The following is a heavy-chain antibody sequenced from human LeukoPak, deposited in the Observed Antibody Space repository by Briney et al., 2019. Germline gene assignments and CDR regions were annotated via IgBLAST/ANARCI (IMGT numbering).Heavy chain of an antibody. Sequence: SETLSLTCAVYGESFSGYYWNWIRQPPGKGLEWIGEINHTGGTNYNPSLKSRVTISADTSKNQFSLNLSSVTAADTAVYYCVRQRVVGFYDPFDFWGQGTLVTVSS. CDR2: INHTGGT. CDR1: GESFSGYY. J-gene: IGHJ4*02. CDR3: VRQRVVGFYDPFDF. D-gene: IGHD2/OR15-2a*01. V-gene: IGHV4-34*01.